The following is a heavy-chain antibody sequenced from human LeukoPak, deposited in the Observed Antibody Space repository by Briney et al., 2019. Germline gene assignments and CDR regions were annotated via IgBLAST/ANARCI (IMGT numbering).Heavy chain of an antibody. CDR2: MYHSGST. Sequence: SETLSLTCTVSGYSISSGYYWGWIRQPPGKGLEWIGSMYHSGSTYYKPSLKSRVTISLDTSKNQFSLKLSSVTAADTAVYYCARNFRGGSTYLDCWGQGIPVTVSS. V-gene: IGHV4-38-2*02. CDR3: ARNFRGGSTYLDC. CDR1: GYSISSGYY. D-gene: IGHD2/OR15-2a*01. J-gene: IGHJ4*02.